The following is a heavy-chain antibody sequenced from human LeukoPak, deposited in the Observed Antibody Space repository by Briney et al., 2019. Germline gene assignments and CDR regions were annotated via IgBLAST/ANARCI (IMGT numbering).Heavy chain of an antibody. CDR2: ISGSGGST. CDR1: GFTFSSYA. Sequence: PGGSLRLSCAASGFTFSSYAMSWVRQAPGKGLEWVSAISGSGGSTYYADSVKGRFTISRDNSKNTLYLQMNSLRAEDTAVYYCAKDPTYVVRGLSNYWGQGTVVTVSS. V-gene: IGHV3-23*01. CDR3: AKDPTYVVRGLSNY. J-gene: IGHJ4*02. D-gene: IGHD3-10*01.